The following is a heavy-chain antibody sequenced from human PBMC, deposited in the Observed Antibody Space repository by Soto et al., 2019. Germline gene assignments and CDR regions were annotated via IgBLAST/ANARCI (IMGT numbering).Heavy chain of an antibody. V-gene: IGHV2-5*02. CDR2: IYWDDDK. D-gene: IGHD6-13*01. CDR1: GFSLSTSGVG. CDR3: AHRQGVAAAGLYYFDY. Sequence: SGPTLVNPTPALTLTCTFSGFSLSTSGVGVGWIRQPPGKALEWLALIYWDDDKRYSPSLKSRLTITKDTSKNQVVLTMTNMDPVDTATYYCAHRQGVAAAGLYYFDYWGQGTLVTVSS. J-gene: IGHJ4*02.